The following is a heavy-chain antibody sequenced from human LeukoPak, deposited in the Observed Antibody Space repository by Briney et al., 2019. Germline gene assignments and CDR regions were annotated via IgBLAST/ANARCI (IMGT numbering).Heavy chain of an antibody. CDR1: GFTFSSYV. Sequence: GSLRLSCAASGFTFSSYVMTWVRQAPGKGLEWVSGISGSGGNTYYTDSVKGRFTISRDNSKNTLYLQMNSLRAEDTAVYYCAKGSVDYYDTSGRGPFDIWGQGTMVTVSS. V-gene: IGHV3-23*01. D-gene: IGHD3-22*01. CDR2: ISGSGGNT. J-gene: IGHJ3*02. CDR3: AKGSVDYYDTSGRGPFDI.